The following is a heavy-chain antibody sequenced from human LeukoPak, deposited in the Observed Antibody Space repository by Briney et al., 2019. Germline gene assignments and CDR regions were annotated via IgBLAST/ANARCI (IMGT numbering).Heavy chain of an antibody. CDR3: ARLQYYFDY. CDR2: IYYSGST. CDR1: GGSISSYY. V-gene: IGHV4-59*01. D-gene: IGHD4-11*01. Sequence: PSESLSLTCTVSGGSISSYYWSWIRQPPGKGLEWIGYIYYSGSTNYNPSLKSRVTISVDTSKSQFSLKLSSVTAADTAVYYCARLQYYFDYWGQGTLVTVSS. J-gene: IGHJ4*02.